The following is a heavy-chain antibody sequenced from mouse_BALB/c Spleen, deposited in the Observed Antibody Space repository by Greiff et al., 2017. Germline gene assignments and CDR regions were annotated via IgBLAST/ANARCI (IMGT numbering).Heavy chain of an antibody. Sequence: EVQLVESGGGLVQPGGSRKLSCAASGFTFSSFGMHWVRQAPEKGLEWVAYISSGSSTIYYADTVKGRFTISRDNPKNTLFLQMTSLRSEDTAMYYCARLLRNYYAMDYWGQGTSVTVSS. J-gene: IGHJ4*01. CDR2: ISSGSSTI. CDR1: GFTFSSFG. CDR3: ARLLRNYYAMDY. V-gene: IGHV5-17*02. D-gene: IGHD1-1*01.